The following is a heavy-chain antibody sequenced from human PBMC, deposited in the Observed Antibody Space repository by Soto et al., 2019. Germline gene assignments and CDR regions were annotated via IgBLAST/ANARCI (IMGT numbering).Heavy chain of an antibody. V-gene: IGHV4-30-4*01. CDR2: ISYSGNT. Sequence: LSLTCTVSGGSISSRDYYWSWIRQPPGKGLEWIGYISYSGNTYYNPSLKSRLLISVDTSKNQFSLSLTSMTTADTAVYYCARGSGQWLPPGYWGQGALVTVSS. CDR3: ARGSGQWLPPGY. CDR1: GGSISSRDYY. J-gene: IGHJ4*02. D-gene: IGHD6-19*01.